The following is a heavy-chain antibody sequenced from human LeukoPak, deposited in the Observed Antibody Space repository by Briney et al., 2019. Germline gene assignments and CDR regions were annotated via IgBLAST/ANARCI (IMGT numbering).Heavy chain of an antibody. CDR2: INPSGGST. CDR3: ARKANWGYYFDY. D-gene: IGHD7-27*01. CDR1: GYTFTSYF. J-gene: IGHJ4*02. Sequence: ASVKVSCKESGYTFTSYFIHWVRQAPGQGLDWMGIINPSGGSTSYAQKFQGRVTMTRDTSTSTVYMELSSLRSEDTAVYYCARKANWGYYFDYWGQGTLVTVSS. V-gene: IGHV1-46*01.